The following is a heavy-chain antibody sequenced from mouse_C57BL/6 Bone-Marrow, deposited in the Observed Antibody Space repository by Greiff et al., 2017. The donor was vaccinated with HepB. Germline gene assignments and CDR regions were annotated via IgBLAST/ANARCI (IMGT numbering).Heavy chain of an antibody. V-gene: IGHV1-61*01. CDR3: ASSRWLLGSY. D-gene: IGHD2-3*01. CDR1: GYTFTSYW. CDR2: IYPSDSET. J-gene: IGHJ2*01. Sequence: QVQLQQSGAELVRPGSSVKLSCKASGYTFTSYWMDWVKQRPGQGLEWIGNIYPSDSETHYNQKFKDKATLTVDKSSSTAYMQLSSLTSEDSAVYYCASSRWLLGSYWGQGTTLTVSS.